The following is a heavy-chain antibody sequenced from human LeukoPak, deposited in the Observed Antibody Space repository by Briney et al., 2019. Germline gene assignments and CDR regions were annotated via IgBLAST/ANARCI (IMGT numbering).Heavy chain of an antibody. D-gene: IGHD3-10*01. Sequence: PGGSLRLSCAASGFTFSSYAMSWVRQAPGKGLEWVSAISGSSGSTYYADSVKGRFTISRDNSKNTLYLQMNSLRAEDTAVYYCAKVGWMVRGVRLDPTMNEQDYWGQGTLVTVSS. CDR2: ISGSSGST. CDR1: GFTFSSYA. V-gene: IGHV3-23*01. J-gene: IGHJ4*02. CDR3: AKVGWMVRGVRLDPTMNEQDY.